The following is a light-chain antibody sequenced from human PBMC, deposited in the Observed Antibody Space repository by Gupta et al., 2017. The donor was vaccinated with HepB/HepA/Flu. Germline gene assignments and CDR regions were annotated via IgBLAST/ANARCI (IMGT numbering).Light chain of an antibody. CDR3: ETWDSNTRV. Sequence: QHFVNQSSSAAGSLGSSVKLPCTLSSGHSNYIIAWNQQQPGKAPRYLMKLEGSGSYNKGSGGPDRFSGSSSGADRYLTISNLQSEDEADYYCETWDSNTRVFGGGTKLTVL. CDR2: LEGSGSY. J-gene: IGLJ2*01. V-gene: IGLV4-60*03. CDR1: SGHSNYI.